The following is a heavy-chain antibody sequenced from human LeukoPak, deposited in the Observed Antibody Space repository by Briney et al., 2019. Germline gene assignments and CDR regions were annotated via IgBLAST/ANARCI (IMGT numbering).Heavy chain of an antibody. CDR2: VDNDGRT. V-gene: IGHV4-39*02. CDR1: GDSVTNRNYL. J-gene: IGHJ5*02. D-gene: IGHD3-22*01. CDR3: ARYSRVFGWFDP. Sequence: PSETLSLTCAVSGDSVTNRNYLWGWIRQPPGKGLEWIGNVDNDGRTYYDPSLRGRVTISLDTSKNHFSLNLNFVSDADTAIYYCARYSRVFGWFDPWGRGALVTVSS.